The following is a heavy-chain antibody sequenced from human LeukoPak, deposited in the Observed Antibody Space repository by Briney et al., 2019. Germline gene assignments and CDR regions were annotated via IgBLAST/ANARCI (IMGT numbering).Heavy chain of an antibody. CDR1: DGSISSSIHY. D-gene: IGHD3-10*01. V-gene: IGHV4-39*01. CDR3: ARHPEPLGVGESPFDY. J-gene: IGHJ4*02. CDR2: VYYSGST. Sequence: PSETLSLTCTVSDGSISSSIHYWRWIRQSPGKGLEWIGSVYYSGSTYYNSSLKSRVTISIDRTKNQFSLKLSSVTAADTAVYYCARHPEPLGVGESPFDYWGQGTLVTVSS.